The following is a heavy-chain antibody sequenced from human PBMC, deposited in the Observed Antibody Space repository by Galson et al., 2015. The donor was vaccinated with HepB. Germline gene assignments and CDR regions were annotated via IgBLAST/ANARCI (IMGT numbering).Heavy chain of an antibody. D-gene: IGHD2/OR15-2a*01. CDR1: GLTFTGSA. CDR2: IVVRSGNT. J-gene: IGHJ5*02. CDR3: AFCSTTSCYGRFDP. V-gene: IGHV1-58*01. Sequence: SVKVSCKASGLTFTGSAVQWVRQTRGQRLEWIGWIVVRSGNTNYAQTLQERVTITRDMSTSTAYLELSSLRSEDTAVYYCAFCSTTSCYGRFDPWGQGTLVTVSS.